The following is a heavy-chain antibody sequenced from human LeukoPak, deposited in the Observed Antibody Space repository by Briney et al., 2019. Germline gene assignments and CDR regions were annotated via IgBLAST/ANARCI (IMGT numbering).Heavy chain of an antibody. CDR3: ARDSGSYTLGGY. Sequence: ASVKVSCKASGYTFTSYGISWVRQAPGQGLEWMGIINPSGGRTSNAQKFQGRVTMTRDTSTSTVYMELSSLRSEDTAVYYCARDSGSYTLGGYWGQGTLVTVSS. V-gene: IGHV1-46*01. CDR2: INPSGGRT. J-gene: IGHJ4*02. CDR1: GYTFTSYG. D-gene: IGHD1-26*01.